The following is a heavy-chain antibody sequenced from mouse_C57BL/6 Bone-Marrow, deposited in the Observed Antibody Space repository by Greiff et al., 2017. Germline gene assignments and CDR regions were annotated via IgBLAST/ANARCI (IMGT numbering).Heavy chain of an antibody. CDR1: GYTFTSYT. V-gene: IGHV1-4*01. CDR2: INPSSGYT. Sequence: QVQLLQSGAELARPGASLKISCKASGYTFTSYTMHWVHQRPGKGLEWIAYINPSSGYTKYNQKFKDTATLTADNSSSTAYMQLSSLTSEDSAVYNWARKELIGAWFAYWGQGTLVTVAA. J-gene: IGHJ3*01. D-gene: IGHD3-1*01. CDR3: ARKELIGAWFAY.